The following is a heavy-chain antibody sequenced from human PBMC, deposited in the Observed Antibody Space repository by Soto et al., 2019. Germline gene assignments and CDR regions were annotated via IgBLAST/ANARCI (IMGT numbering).Heavy chain of an antibody. J-gene: IGHJ4*02. CDR1: GFTFSSSA. CDR2: ISYDGINK. Sequence: ESGGGGVQPGRSLRLSCAASGFTFSSSAMHWVRQAPGKGLEWEAVISYDGINKYYADSVKGRFTISRDNSKNTLYLQMNSLRAEDTAVYYCARIAVGYYYGSGSYTRDYWGQGTLVTVSS. D-gene: IGHD3-10*01. CDR3: ARIAVGYYYGSGSYTRDY. V-gene: IGHV3-30-3*01.